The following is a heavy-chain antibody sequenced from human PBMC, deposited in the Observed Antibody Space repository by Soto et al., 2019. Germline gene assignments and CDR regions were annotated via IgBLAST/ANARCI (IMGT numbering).Heavy chain of an antibody. D-gene: IGHD2-2*01. CDR1: GFTFSSYW. J-gene: IGHJ5*02. Sequence: EVQLVESGGGLVQSGGSLRLSCAASGFTFSSYWMSWVRQGPGKGPEWVANIKQDGSEKYYVDSVKGRFTISRDNAKNSLYLQMTSLRAEDTAVYHCAKSLSAIPGVSWGQGTLVTVSS. CDR3: AKSLSAIPGVS. V-gene: IGHV3-7*05. CDR2: IKQDGSEK.